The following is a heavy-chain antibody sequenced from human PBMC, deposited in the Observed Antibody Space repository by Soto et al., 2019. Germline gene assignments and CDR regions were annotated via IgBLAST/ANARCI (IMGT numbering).Heavy chain of an antibody. V-gene: IGHV3-23*01. D-gene: IGHD2-8*01. Sequence: GGSLRLSCAASGFTFSEYAMTWVRQAPGKGLEWVSVIGGAGSNIYYADSVEGRFTVSRDDSKNTLYLRMDSLRAEDTAVYYCDKDFVGDNGVYDPFCVWGPGTVATVTS. J-gene: IGHJ3*01. CDR3: DKDFVGDNGVYDPFCV. CDR1: GFTFSEYA. CDR2: IGGAGSNI.